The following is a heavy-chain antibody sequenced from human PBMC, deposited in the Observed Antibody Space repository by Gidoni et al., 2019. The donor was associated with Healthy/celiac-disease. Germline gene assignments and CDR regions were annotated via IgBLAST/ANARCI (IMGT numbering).Heavy chain of an antibody. D-gene: IGHD6-19*01. V-gene: IGHV4-31*02. CDR2: IYYSGSS. CDR3: ARVVSSGWPELGNGYFDL. J-gene: IGHJ2*01. Sequence: KGLEWIGYIYYSGSSYYNPSLKSRVTIAVATSKNQCSLKLSSVTAADTAVNDDARVVSSGWPELGNGYFDLWGRGTLVTVSS.